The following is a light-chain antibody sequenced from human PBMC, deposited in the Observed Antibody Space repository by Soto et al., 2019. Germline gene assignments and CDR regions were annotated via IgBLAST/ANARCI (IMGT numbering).Light chain of an antibody. J-gene: IGKJ1*01. CDR2: GAS. V-gene: IGKV3-15*01. Sequence: EIVMTQSPATLSVSPGERASLSCRASQSISSHLSWYQQKPGQVPRLLIYGASTRATGIPARFSGSGSGTEFTLTISSLQSEDFATYYCQQYDTYWTFGQGTKVDIK. CDR1: QSISSH. CDR3: QQYDTYWT.